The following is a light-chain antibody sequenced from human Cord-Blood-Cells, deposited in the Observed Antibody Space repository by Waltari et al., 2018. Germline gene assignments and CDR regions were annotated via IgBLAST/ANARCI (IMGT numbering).Light chain of an antibody. J-gene: IGLJ2*01. Sequence: QSVLTQPPSASGPPGQRVTISCSGSSSNIGSNTVHWYQQLPGTAPKLLIYSSNQRPSGVPDRFSGSKSGTSASLAISGLQSEDEADYYCAAWDDSLNGPVFGGGTKLTVL. CDR1: SSNIGSNT. CDR2: SSN. V-gene: IGLV1-44*01. CDR3: AAWDDSLNGPV.